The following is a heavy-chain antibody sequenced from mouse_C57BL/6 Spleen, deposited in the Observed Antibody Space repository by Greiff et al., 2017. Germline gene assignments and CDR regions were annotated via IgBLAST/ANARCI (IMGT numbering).Heavy chain of an antibody. D-gene: IGHD2-2*01. Sequence: VHVKQSGPELVKPGASVKMSCKASGYTFTDYNMHWVKQSHGKSLEWIGYINPNNGGPSYNHKFKGKATLTVNKSSSTAYLELRSLTSEDSAVYDWARGGVTTWDYAMDYWGQGTSVTVSS. V-gene: IGHV1-22*01. J-gene: IGHJ4*01. CDR3: ARGGVTTWDYAMDY. CDR2: INPNNGGP. CDR1: GYTFTDYN.